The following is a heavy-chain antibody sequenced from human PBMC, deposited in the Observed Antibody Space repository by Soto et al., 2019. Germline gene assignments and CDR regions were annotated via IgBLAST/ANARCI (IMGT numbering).Heavy chain of an antibody. CDR3: ARRKYEILTGYYYYYMDG. V-gene: IGHV4-59*08. CDR1: GVSISSYY. CDR2: IYYSGST. Sequence: SETLSLTCTVSGVSISSYYWSWILQPPWKGLEWIGYIYYSGSTNYNPSLKSRVTISVDTSKNQFSLKLSSVTAADTAVYYCARRKYEILTGYYYYYMDGWGKGTTVTVSS. D-gene: IGHD3-9*01. J-gene: IGHJ6*03.